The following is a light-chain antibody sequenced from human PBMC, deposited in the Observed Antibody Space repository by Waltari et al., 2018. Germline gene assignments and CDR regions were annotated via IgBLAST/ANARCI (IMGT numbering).Light chain of an antibody. CDR1: SGSIASNY. CDR2: EDT. Sequence: FMLTQPHSVSESPGKTVTISCTRSSGSIASNYVQWYQQRPGSPPTTVIYEDTQRPSGVPDRFSGSIDSSTNSASLTISGLKTEDEADYYCQSYDSNNPVVFGGGTKLTVL. CDR3: QSYDSNNPVV. V-gene: IGLV6-57*04. J-gene: IGLJ2*01.